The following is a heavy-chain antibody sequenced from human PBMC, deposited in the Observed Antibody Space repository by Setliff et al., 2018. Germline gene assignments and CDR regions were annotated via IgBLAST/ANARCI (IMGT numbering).Heavy chain of an antibody. V-gene: IGHV3-23*01. Sequence: GGSLRLSCAASGFTFSSYAMTWVRQAPGKGLEWVSGISGYGSRTYYADSVKGRSTISRDNSKNTLYLQMNSLRPEDTAVYYCARTCSGSGCYAGLDYWGQGTQVTVSS. CDR2: ISGYGSRT. J-gene: IGHJ4*02. CDR1: GFTFSSYA. CDR3: ARTCSGSGCYAGLDY. D-gene: IGHD2-15*01.